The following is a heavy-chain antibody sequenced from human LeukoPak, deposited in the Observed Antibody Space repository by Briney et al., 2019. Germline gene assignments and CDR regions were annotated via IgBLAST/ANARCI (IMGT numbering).Heavy chain of an antibody. V-gene: IGHV3-74*01. CDR1: GFTFSSYG. CDR3: AKDDYNRH. Sequence: GGSLRLSCAASGFTFSSYGMHWVRQAPGKGLVWVSRIKSDGSSTTYADSVKGRFTISRDNAKNTLYLQMNSLRAEDTAVYYCAKDDYNRHWGQGTLVTVSS. CDR2: IKSDGSST. J-gene: IGHJ4*02. D-gene: IGHD5-24*01.